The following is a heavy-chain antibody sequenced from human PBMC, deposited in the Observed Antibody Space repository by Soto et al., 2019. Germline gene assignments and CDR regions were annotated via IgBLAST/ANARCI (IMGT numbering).Heavy chain of an antibody. D-gene: IGHD3-22*01. CDR1: GFTFSSYG. CDR3: AREYYYDSSGYPDAFDI. CDR2: IWYDGSNK. V-gene: IGHV3-33*01. J-gene: IGHJ3*02. Sequence: PGGSLRLSCAASGFTFSSYGMHWVRQAPGKGLEWVAVIWYDGSNKYYADSVKGRFTISRDNSKNTLYLQMNSLRAEDTAVYYCAREYYYDSSGYPDAFDIWGQGTMVTVS.